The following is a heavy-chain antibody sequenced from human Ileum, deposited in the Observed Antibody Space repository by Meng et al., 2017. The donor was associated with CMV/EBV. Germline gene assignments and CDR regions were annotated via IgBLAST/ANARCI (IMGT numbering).Heavy chain of an antibody. CDR3: ARDSYSSSWAMDY. V-gene: IGHV4-61*02. J-gene: IGHJ4*02. CDR2: IYTSGST. CDR1: GGSISSGSYY. Sequence: HVPPKEPGPGLVKPSQTLSLPCLATGGSISSGSYYWSWIRQPAGKGLEWIGRIYTSGSTNYNPSLKSRVTISVDTSKNQFSLKLSSVTAADTAVYYCARDSYSSSWAMDYWGQGTLVTVSS. D-gene: IGHD6-13*01.